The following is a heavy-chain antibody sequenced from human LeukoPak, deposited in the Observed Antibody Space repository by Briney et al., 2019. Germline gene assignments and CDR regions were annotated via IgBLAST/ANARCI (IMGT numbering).Heavy chain of an antibody. J-gene: IGHJ4*02. V-gene: IGHV1-69*13. D-gene: IGHD3-9*01. CDR2: IIPIFGTA. CDR3: ARNKRYFDWLFWDY. CDR1: GGTFSSYA. Sequence: SVKVSCKASGGTFSSYAISWVRQAPGQGLEWMGGIIPIFGTANYAQKFQGRVTITADESTSTAYMEMSSLRSEDTAVYYCARNKRYFDWLFWDYWGQGTLVTVSS.